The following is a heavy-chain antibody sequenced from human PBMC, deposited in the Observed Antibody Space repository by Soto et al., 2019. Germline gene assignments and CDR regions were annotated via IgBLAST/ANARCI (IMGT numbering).Heavy chain of an antibody. V-gene: IGHV4-4*02. J-gene: IGHJ4*02. CDR3: ARCIAALGPIDY. CDR2: IYHSGST. Sequence: PSETLSLTCTVSGGSISSGNWWSWVLQPPGKGLEWIGEIYHSGSTNYNPSLKSRVTISIDKSKNQFSLKLTSVTAADTAVYYCARCIAALGPIDYWGQGTLVTVSS. D-gene: IGHD6-13*01. CDR1: GGSISSGNW.